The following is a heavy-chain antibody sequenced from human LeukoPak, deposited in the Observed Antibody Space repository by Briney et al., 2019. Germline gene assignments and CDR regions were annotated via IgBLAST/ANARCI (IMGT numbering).Heavy chain of an antibody. V-gene: IGHV1-69*13. CDR2: IIPIFGTA. J-gene: IGHJ3*02. Sequence: SVKVSCKASGGTFSCYAISWVRQAPGQGLEWMGGIIPIFGTANYAQKFQGRVTITADESTSTAYMELSSLRSEDTAVYYCARGSDTAMNDAFDIWGQGTMVTVSS. D-gene: IGHD5-18*01. CDR3: ARGSDTAMNDAFDI. CDR1: GGTFSCYA.